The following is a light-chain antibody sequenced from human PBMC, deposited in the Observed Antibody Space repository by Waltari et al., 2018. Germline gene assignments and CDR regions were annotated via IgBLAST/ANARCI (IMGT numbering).Light chain of an antibody. Sequence: EIVLTQSPAILSVSPGEGATLSCRASQSVSRNLAWYQQKPGQAPRLLISDASTRAPGVPARVSGSGSGTEFTRTISSLQSEDFAGYYCHQYQNWPPALTFGGGTKVEI. J-gene: IGKJ4*01. V-gene: IGKV3-15*01. CDR1: QSVSRN. CDR3: HQYQNWPPALT. CDR2: DAS.